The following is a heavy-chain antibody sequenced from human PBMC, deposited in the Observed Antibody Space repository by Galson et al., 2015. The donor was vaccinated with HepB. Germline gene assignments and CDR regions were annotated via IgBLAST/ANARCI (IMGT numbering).Heavy chain of an antibody. J-gene: IGHJ4*02. CDR3: AKGIHGVWDS. D-gene: IGHD2-8*01. CDR1: GFAFDTFS. CDR2: ISAGSDFI. Sequence: SLRLSCAASGFAFDTFSMNWVRQTPGKGLEWVSGISAGSDFIYYADSVKGRFTISRDNSKNMLFLQMSSLRAEDAALYYCAKGIHGVWDSWGQGTLVTVST. V-gene: IGHV3-23*01.